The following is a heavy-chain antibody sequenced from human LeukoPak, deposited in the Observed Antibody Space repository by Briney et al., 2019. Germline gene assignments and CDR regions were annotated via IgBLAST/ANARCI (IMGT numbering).Heavy chain of an antibody. D-gene: IGHD3-22*01. CDR3: ARGNDYYDSSGYYYFDY. J-gene: IGHJ4*02. V-gene: IGHV1-2*02. CDR1: GYTFTGYY. Sequence: VSVKVSCKASGYTFTGYYMHWVRQAPGQGLEWMGWINPNSGGTNYAQKFQGRVTMTRDTSISTAYMELSRLRSDDTAVYYCARGNDYYDSSGYYYFDYWGQGTLVTVSS. CDR2: INPNSGGT.